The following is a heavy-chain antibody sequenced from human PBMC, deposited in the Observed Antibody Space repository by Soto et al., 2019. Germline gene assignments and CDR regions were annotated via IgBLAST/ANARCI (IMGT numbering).Heavy chain of an antibody. CDR1: GGSIRSGGYY. CDR2: IYYSGST. D-gene: IGHD5-18*01. CDR3: ARARYSYGPALYYYYGMDV. J-gene: IGHJ6*02. Sequence: PSETLSLTCTVSGGSIRSGGYYWSWIRQHPGKGLEWIGYIYYSGSTYYNPSLKSRVTISVDTSKNQFSLKLSSVTAADTAVYYCARARYSYGPALYYYYGMDVWGQGTTVTVSS. V-gene: IGHV4-31*03.